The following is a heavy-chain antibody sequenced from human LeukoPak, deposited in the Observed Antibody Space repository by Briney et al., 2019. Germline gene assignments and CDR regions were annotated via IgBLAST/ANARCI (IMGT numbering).Heavy chain of an antibody. Sequence: PSETLSLTCTVSGGSISSYYWSWIRQPPGKGLEWIGYIYYSGSTNYNPSLKSRVAISVDTSKNQFSLKLSSVTAADTAVYYCARDRTTGWNYDAFDIWGQGTMVTVSS. CDR1: GGSISSYY. V-gene: IGHV4-59*01. J-gene: IGHJ3*02. CDR2: IYYSGST. CDR3: ARDRTTGWNYDAFDI. D-gene: IGHD1-7*01.